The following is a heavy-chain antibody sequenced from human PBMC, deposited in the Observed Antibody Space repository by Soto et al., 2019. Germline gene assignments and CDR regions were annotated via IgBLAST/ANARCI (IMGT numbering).Heavy chain of an antibody. CDR1: GFTFSDHY. D-gene: IGHD2-2*01. J-gene: IGHJ6*02. CDR2: TRNKANSYTT. CDR3: ARDWGSGYCSSTSCSEHYYYGMDV. Sequence: GGSLRLSCAASGFTFSDHYMDWVRQAPGKGLEWVGRTRNKANSYTTEYAASVKGRFTISRDDSKNSLYLQMNSLKTEDTAVHYCARDWGSGYCSSTSCSEHYYYGMDVWGQGTTVTVSS. V-gene: IGHV3-72*01.